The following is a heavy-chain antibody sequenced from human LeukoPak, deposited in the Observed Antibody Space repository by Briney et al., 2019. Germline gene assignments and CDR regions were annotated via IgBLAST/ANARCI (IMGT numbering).Heavy chain of an antibody. D-gene: IGHD3-3*01. Sequence: GGSLRLSCGASGFTFSDYYMSWIRQAPGKGLEWVSAISGSGGTTYYADSVKGRFTISRDNAKNSLYLQMNSLRAEDTAVYYCARDSITYYDFWSGYFYYMDVWGKGTTVTVSS. J-gene: IGHJ6*03. CDR1: GFTFSDYY. V-gene: IGHV3-11*04. CDR3: ARDSITYYDFWSGYFYYMDV. CDR2: ISGSGGTT.